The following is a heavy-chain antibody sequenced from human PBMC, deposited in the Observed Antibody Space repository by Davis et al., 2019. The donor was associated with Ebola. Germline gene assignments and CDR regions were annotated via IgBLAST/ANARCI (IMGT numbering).Heavy chain of an antibody. V-gene: IGHV3-74*01. J-gene: IGHJ6*02. CDR2: IKSDGSSI. CDR1: GFTFSSYD. Sequence: HTGGSLRLSCVASGFTFSSYDMHWVRQAAGKGLVWVSRIKSDGSSISYADSVKGRFTISRDNAKNTLYLQMNSLRAEDTAVYYCARGLLWFRELKVDYYYGMDVWGQGTTVTVSS. D-gene: IGHD3-10*01. CDR3: ARGLLWFRELKVDYYYGMDV.